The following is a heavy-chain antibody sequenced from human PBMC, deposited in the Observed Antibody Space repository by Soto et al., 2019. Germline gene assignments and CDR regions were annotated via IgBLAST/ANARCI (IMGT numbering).Heavy chain of an antibody. CDR2: ISGGGGTT. Sequence: GGSLRLSCAASGFTFSSYAMSWVRQAPGKGLEGVSVISGGGGTTYYADSVKGRFTISSDNSNSTLYLQMNSLRAEDTAVYYCAKPSIAARLWGQGTLVTVSS. V-gene: IGHV3-23*01. CDR3: AKPSIAARL. D-gene: IGHD6-6*01. J-gene: IGHJ4*02. CDR1: GFTFSSYA.